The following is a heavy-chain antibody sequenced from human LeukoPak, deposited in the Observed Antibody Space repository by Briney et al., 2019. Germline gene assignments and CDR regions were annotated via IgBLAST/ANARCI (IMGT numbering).Heavy chain of an antibody. D-gene: IGHD4-17*01. CDR3: ARGVPYGDYVAFWFDP. CDR1: GCTFNSYS. Sequence: GASVKVSCKASGCTFNSYSISWVRQAPAQGLEWMGGIIPIFGTANYAQKFQGRVTITADESTSTAYMELSSLRSEDTAVYYCARGVPYGDYVAFWFDPWGQGTLVTVSS. J-gene: IGHJ5*02. V-gene: IGHV1-69*13. CDR2: IIPIFGTA.